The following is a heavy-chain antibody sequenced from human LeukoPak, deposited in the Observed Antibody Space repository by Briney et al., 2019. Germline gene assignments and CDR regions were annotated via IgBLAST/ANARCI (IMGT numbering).Heavy chain of an antibody. CDR1: GFTFSSYA. CDR3: ARTPLVRYFDC. J-gene: IGHJ4*02. V-gene: IGHV3-23*01. CDR2: VSGSGGIT. Sequence: GGSLRLSCAASGFTFSSYAMSWVRQAPGKGLEWVSGVSGSGGITYYADSVKGRFTISRDNSKNTLYLQMNSLRAEDTALYYCARTPLVRYFDCWGQGTLSPSPQ. D-gene: IGHD2-2*01.